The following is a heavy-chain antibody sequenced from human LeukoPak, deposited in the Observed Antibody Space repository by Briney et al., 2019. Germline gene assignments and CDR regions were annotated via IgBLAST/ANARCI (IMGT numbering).Heavy chain of an antibody. CDR3: AKDLSRAVAADWFDP. D-gene: IGHD6-19*01. V-gene: IGHV3-23*01. CDR1: GFTFSNYD. CDR2: ISDSGGST. J-gene: IGHJ5*02. Sequence: GGSLRLSCAASGFTFSNYDMSWVRQAPGKGLEWVSPISDSGGSTYYADSVKGRFTISRDNSKNTLYLQMTNLRAADTAVYYCAKDLSRAVAADWFDPWDQGSLVTVSS.